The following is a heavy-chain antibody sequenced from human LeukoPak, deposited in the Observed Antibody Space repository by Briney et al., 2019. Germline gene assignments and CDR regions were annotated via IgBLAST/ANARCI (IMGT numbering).Heavy chain of an antibody. V-gene: IGHV4-59*01. J-gene: IGHJ5*02. CDR1: GGSISSYY. CDR2: IYYSGNT. D-gene: IGHD3-9*01. CDR3: ARTGPAQYYDILTGLWFDP. Sequence: MPSETLSLTCTVSGGSISSYYWSWIRQPPGKGLEWIGYIYYSGNTNYNPSLKSRVTISVDTSKNQFSLKPSSVTAADTAVYYCARTGPAQYYDILTGLWFDPWGQGTLVTVSS.